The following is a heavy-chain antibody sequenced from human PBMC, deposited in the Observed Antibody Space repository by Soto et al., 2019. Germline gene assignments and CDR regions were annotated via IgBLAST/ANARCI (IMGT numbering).Heavy chain of an antibody. J-gene: IGHJ3*01. CDR2: ISYDGSNK. Sequence: PGGSLRLSCAASGFTFSSYAMHWVRQAPGKGLEWVAVISYDGSNKYYADSVKGRFTISRDNSKNTLYLQMHSLRAEDTALYFCVRDRGYPDSFDVWGRGTMVTVSS. CDR3: VRDRGYPDSFDV. V-gene: IGHV3-30-3*01. CDR1: GFTFSSYA. D-gene: IGHD5-18*01.